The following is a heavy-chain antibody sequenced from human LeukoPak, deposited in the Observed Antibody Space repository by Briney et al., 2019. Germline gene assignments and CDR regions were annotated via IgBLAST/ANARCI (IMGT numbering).Heavy chain of an antibody. CDR1: GGSISSYY. CDR3: ARVQVVPAATRDYYYYYGMDV. Sequence: PSETLSLTCTVSGGSISSYYWSWIRQPPGKGLEWIGYIYYSGSTNYNPSLKSRVTISVDTSKNQFSLKLSSVTAADTAVYYCARVQVVPAATRDYYYYYGMDVWGQGTTVTVSS. V-gene: IGHV4-59*01. J-gene: IGHJ6*02. CDR2: IYYSGST. D-gene: IGHD2-2*01.